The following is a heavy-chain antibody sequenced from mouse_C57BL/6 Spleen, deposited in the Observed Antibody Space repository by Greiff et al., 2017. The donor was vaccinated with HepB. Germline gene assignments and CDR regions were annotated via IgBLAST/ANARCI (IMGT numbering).Heavy chain of an antibody. CDR3: ARHGGLRHAMDY. D-gene: IGHD2-4*01. V-gene: IGHV2-6-1*01. J-gene: IGHJ4*01. CDR1: GFSLTSYG. CDR2: IWSDGST. Sequence: VKLMESGPGLVAPSQSLSITCTVSGFSLTSYGVHWVRQPPGKGLEWLVVIWSDGSTTYNSAPKSRLSISKDNSKSQVFLKMNSLQTDDTALYYCARHGGLRHAMDYWGQGTSVTVSS.